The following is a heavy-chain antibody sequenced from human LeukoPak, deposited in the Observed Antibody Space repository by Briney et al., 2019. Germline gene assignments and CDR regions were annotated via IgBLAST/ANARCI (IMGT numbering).Heavy chain of an antibody. D-gene: IGHD6-6*01. Sequence: GGSLRLSCAASGFTSTHSWMSWVRQAPGKGLEWVANIKQDGSEKYYVHSVEGRFTISRDNTKNSLSLQMNSLRGEDTAVYYCVRALGSSSADSWGQGTLVTVSS. CDR2: IKQDGSEK. CDR1: GFTSTHSW. CDR3: VRALGSSSADS. J-gene: IGHJ4*02. V-gene: IGHV3-7*01.